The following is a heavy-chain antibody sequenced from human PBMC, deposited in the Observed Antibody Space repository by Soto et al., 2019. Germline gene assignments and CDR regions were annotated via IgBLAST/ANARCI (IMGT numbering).Heavy chain of an antibody. D-gene: IGHD3-10*01. J-gene: IGHJ4*02. Sequence: GGSLRLSCAASGFTFSSYGMHWVRQAPGKGLEWVAVIWYDGSNKYYADSVKGRFTISRDNSKNTLYLQMNSLRAEDTAVYYCARRLKVLGEFAFDFWGQGTLVTVSS. CDR1: GFTFSSYG. V-gene: IGHV3-33*01. CDR2: IWYDGSNK. CDR3: ARRLKVLGEFAFDF.